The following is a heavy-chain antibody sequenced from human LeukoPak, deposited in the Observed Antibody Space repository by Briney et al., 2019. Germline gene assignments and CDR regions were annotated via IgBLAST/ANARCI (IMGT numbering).Heavy chain of an antibody. CDR2: ISGSGSST. CDR1: GFTFSSYA. V-gene: IGHV3-23*01. D-gene: IGHD3-3*01. Sequence: PGGSLRLSCAASGFTFSSYAMSWVRQAPGKGLEWVSAISGSGSSTYYADSVKGRFTISRDNSKNTLYLQMNSLRAEDTAVYYCANENYDFWSGNHFDYWGQGTLVTVSS. CDR3: ANENYDFWSGNHFDY. J-gene: IGHJ4*02.